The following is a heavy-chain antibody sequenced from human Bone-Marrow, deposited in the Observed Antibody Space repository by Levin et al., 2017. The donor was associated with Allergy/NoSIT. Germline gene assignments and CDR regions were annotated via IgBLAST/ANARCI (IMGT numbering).Heavy chain of an antibody. CDR3: ARGGSYSQMDH. D-gene: IGHD1-26*01. V-gene: IGHV1-18*01. Sequence: ASVKVSCKTSGYTFSIYAISWVRQAPGQGLEWMGWISPNNNITSYSQKLQDRVTLTTDTTTLTAYMELRSLTSDDTAVYYCARGGSYSQMDHWGQGTLVTVSS. CDR1: GYTFSIYA. J-gene: IGHJ4*02. CDR2: ISPNNNIT.